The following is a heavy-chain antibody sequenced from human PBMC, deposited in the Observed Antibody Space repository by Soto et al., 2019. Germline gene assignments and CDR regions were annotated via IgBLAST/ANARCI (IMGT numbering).Heavy chain of an antibody. CDR2: IIPIFGTA. D-gene: IGHD3-22*01. J-gene: IGHJ6*01. Sequence: SVKVSCKASGGPFSSYATSWVRQAPGQGLEWMGGIIPIFGTANYAQKFQGRVTITADESTSTAYMELSSLRSEDTAVYYCARDGRGPYDSSGYFSYYYYYGMEDWRQVTSVTASS. CDR3: ARDGRGPYDSSGYFSYYYYYGMED. V-gene: IGHV1-69*13. CDR1: GGPFSSYA.